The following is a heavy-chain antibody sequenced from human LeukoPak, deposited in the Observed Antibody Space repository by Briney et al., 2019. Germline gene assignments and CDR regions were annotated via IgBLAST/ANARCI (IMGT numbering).Heavy chain of an antibody. J-gene: IGHJ4*02. V-gene: IGHV3-7*01. CDR3: ASLDY. CDR2: IKQDGSEK. CDR1: GFTFSSSW. Sequence: LAGGSLRLSCAASGFTFSSSWMNWVRQAPGKGLEWVANIKQDGSEKYYVDSVKGRFTISRDNAKNSLYLQMNTLRAEDTAVYYCASLDYWGQGTLVTVSS.